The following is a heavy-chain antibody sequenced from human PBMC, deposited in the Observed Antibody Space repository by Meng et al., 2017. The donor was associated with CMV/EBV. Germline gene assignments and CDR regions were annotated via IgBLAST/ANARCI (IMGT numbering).Heavy chain of an antibody. J-gene: IGHJ6*02. Sequence: SETLSLTCTVSGSSISSGYYWGWIRQPPGKGLEWIGSIYHSGSTYYNPSLKSRVTISVDTSKNQFSLKLSSVTAADTAVYYCARCCLGDNYDFWSGYFNYYYYYGMDVWGQGTTVTAP. CDR2: IYHSGST. CDR1: GSSISSGYY. CDR3: ARCCLGDNYDFWSGYFNYYYYYGMDV. V-gene: IGHV4-38-2*02. D-gene: IGHD3-3*01.